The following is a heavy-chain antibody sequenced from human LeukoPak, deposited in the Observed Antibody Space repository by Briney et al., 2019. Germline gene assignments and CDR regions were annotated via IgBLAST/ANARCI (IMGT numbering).Heavy chain of an antibody. CDR1: GASITNSHW. CDR3: ATYFYGEYGSYYFDY. J-gene: IGHJ4*02. CDR2: IYHSGTT. D-gene: IGHD4-17*01. V-gene: IGHV4-4*02. Sequence: SETLSLTCAVSGASITNSHWWSWARQPPGKGLEWIGEIYHSGTTNYNPSLQSRVTMSVDKSKNQFSLKLSSVTAADTAVYYCATYFYGEYGSYYFDYWGQGTLVTVSS.